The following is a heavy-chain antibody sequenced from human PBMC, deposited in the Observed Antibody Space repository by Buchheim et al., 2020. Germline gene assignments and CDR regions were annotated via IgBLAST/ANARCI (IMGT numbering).Heavy chain of an antibody. CDR3: AKQTVLIVVVPARYDYYGMDV. CDR1: GFTFSSYA. Sequence: EVQLLESGGGLVQPGGSLRLSCAASGFTFSSYAMSWVRQAPGKGLEWVSAISGSGGSTYYADSVKGRFTISRDNSKNTPYLQMNSLRAEDTAVYYCAKQTVLIVVVPARYDYYGMDVWGQGTT. D-gene: IGHD2-2*01. J-gene: IGHJ6*02. V-gene: IGHV3-23*01. CDR2: ISGSGGST.